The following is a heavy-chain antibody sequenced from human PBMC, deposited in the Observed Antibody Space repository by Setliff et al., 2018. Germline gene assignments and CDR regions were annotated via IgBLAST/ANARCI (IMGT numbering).Heavy chain of an antibody. D-gene: IGHD6-6*01. J-gene: IGHJ4*02. CDR3: ARGQATSSRSSLVY. CDR1: GGSISSGGYY. CDR2: IYYSGST. Sequence: LSLTCTVSGGSISSGGYYWSWIRQHPGKGLEWIGYIYYSGSTYYNPSLKSRVTISVDTSKNQFSLNLSSVTAADTAVYYCARGQATSSRSSLVYWGQGILVTVSS. V-gene: IGHV4-31*03.